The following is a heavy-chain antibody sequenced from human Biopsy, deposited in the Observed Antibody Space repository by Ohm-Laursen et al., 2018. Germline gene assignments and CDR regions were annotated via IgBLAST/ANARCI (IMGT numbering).Heavy chain of an antibody. J-gene: IGHJ4*02. CDR2: ISAYNGSR. CDR1: GYTFPSYG. V-gene: IGHV1-18*01. D-gene: IGHD3-10*01. Sequence: SVKVSCKASGYTFPSYGISWVRQAPGQGLEWMGWISAYNGSRNYAQKFQGRVTMTTDTSTSTAYMELRSLRSDDTAVYFCARDRMTDVFGGPTRTDVFDSWGQGTPVTVSS. CDR3: ARDRMTDVFGGPTRTDVFDS.